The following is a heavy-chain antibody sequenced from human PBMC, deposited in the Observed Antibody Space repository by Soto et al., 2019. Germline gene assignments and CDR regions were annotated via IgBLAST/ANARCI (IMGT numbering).Heavy chain of an antibody. J-gene: IGHJ4*02. D-gene: IGHD2-21*01. CDR1: GYTFTSYD. CDR3: AWRKGVANFAS. CDR2: ISADNGNT. Sequence: QVQLVQSGAEVKKPGASVKVSCKASGYTFTSYDISWVRQAPGQGREWMGWISADNGNTNYALKLQGRVTMTTDTSTSTAYMELRSLRSDDPDVYYFAWRKGVANFASWGQRTLVTVS. V-gene: IGHV1-18*01.